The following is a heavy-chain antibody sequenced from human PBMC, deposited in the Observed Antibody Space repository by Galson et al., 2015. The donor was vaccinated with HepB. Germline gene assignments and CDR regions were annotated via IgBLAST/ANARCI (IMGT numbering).Heavy chain of an antibody. CDR2: IRSKANSYAT. D-gene: IGHD6-13*01. V-gene: IGHV3-73*01. CDR1: GFTFSGSA. J-gene: IGHJ6*02. Sequence: SLRLSCAASGFTFSGSAMHWVRQASGKGLEWVGRIRSKANSYATAYAASVKGRFTISRDDSKNTAYLQMNSLKTEDTAVYYCTIRGVAAAAHGGMDVWGQGTTVTVSS. CDR3: TIRGVAAAAHGGMDV.